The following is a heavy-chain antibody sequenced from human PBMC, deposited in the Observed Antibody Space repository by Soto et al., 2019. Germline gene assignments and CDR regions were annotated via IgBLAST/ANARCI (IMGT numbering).Heavy chain of an antibody. D-gene: IGHD6-13*01. CDR2: IYYSGST. J-gene: IGHJ6*02. CDR1: GGSISSGGYY. Sequence: SETLSLTCTVSGGSISSGGYYWSWIRQHPGKGLEWIGYIYYSGSTYYNPSLKSRVTISIDTSKNQFSLKLSSVTAANTAVYYCARDSSSQYYYYGMDVWGQGTTVTVSS. CDR3: ARDSSSQYYYYGMDV. V-gene: IGHV4-31*03.